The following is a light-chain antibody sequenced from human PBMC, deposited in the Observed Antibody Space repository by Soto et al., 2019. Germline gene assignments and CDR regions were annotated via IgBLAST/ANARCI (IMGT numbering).Light chain of an antibody. Sequence: EIVLTQSPGTLSLSPGDTATLSCRASQSVSSNYLAWYQQKPGQAPRLLIYGASSRATGIPDRFSGSGSGTDFTLSISRLEPEDFAVYYCQQYDASRTFGKGTKV. CDR3: QQYDASRT. V-gene: IGKV3-20*01. J-gene: IGKJ1*01. CDR2: GAS. CDR1: QSVSSNY.